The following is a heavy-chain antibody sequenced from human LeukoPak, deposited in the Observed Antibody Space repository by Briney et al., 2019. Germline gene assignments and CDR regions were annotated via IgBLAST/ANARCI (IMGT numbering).Heavy chain of an antibody. CDR1: GFTFDDYA. CDR3: AKEGADYYDSSGYVGGFDY. D-gene: IGHD3-22*01. J-gene: IGHJ4*02. CDR2: SSWNSGSI. Sequence: GGSLRLSCAASGFTFDDYAMHWVRQAPGKGLEWVSGSSWNSGSIGYADSVKGRFTISRDNAKNSLYLQMNSLRAEDTALYYCAKEGADYYDSSGYVGGFDYWGQGTLVTVSS. V-gene: IGHV3-9*01.